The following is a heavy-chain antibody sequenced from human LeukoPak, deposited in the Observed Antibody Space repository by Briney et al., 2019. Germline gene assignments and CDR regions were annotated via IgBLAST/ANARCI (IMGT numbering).Heavy chain of an antibody. CDR3: ARGGRGIAAAGETLDY. J-gene: IGHJ4*02. CDR2: INHSGST. CDR1: GGSFSGYY. Sequence: SETLSLTCAVYGGSFSGYYWSWIRQPPGKGLEWIGEINHSGSTNYNPSLKSRVTISVDTSKNQFSLKLSSVTAADTAVYYCARGGRGIAAAGETLDYWGQGTLVTVSS. V-gene: IGHV4-34*01. D-gene: IGHD6-13*01.